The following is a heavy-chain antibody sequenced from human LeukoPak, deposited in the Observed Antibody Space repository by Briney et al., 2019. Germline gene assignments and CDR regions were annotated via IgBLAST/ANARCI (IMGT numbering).Heavy chain of an antibody. J-gene: IGHJ4*02. CDR2: ISGSGDYT. CDR1: GFTFSSYG. CDR3: AKDQEAYSSSWYDY. Sequence: GGSLRLSCAASGFTFSSYGMSWARQAPGKGLEWVSAISGSGDYTYYADSVKGRFTVSRDNSKSTLNLQINSLRAEDTALYYCAKDQEAYSSSWYDYWGQGTLVTVSS. V-gene: IGHV3-23*01. D-gene: IGHD6-13*01.